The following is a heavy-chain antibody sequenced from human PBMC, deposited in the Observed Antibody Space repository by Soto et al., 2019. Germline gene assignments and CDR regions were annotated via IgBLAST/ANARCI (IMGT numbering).Heavy chain of an antibody. CDR2: IIPIFGTA. CDR1: GGTFSSYA. J-gene: IGHJ3*02. Sequence: SVKVSCKASGGTFSSYAISWVRQAPGQGLEWMGGIIPIFGTANYAQKFQVRVTITAEESTSTAYMELSGLRSEDTAVYYCARVRCMGSGYFYDAFDIRGQGTMVTVSS. D-gene: IGHD2-15*01. V-gene: IGHV1-69*13. CDR3: ARVRCMGSGYFYDAFDI.